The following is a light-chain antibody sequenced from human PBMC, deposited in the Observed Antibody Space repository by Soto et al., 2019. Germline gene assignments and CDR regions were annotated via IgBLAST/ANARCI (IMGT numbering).Light chain of an antibody. Sequence: QSALTQPASVSGSPGQSITISCTGTSSDVGSYNLVSWYQQHPGKAPKLMIYEGSKRPSGVSNRFSGSKSVNTASLTISGPQPGDEADYYCCSYAGSSTLVVFGGGTKLTVL. CDR2: EGS. CDR3: CSYAGSSTLVV. J-gene: IGLJ2*01. V-gene: IGLV2-23*01. CDR1: SSDVGSYNL.